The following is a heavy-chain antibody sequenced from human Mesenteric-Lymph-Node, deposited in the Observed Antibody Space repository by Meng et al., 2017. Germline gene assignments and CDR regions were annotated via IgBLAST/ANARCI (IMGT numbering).Heavy chain of an antibody. Sequence: ASATVSCKASGYTFTGYYMHRVRQAPGQGLEWMGRINHNSGGTNYAQKFRGRVTMTRDTSISTAYMELSRLRSDDTAVYYCARDRYYDSSGYPNYLDYWGQGTLVTVSS. V-gene: IGHV1-2*06. D-gene: IGHD3-22*01. CDR1: GYTFTGYY. CDR3: ARDRYYDSSGYPNYLDY. J-gene: IGHJ4*02. CDR2: INHNSGGT.